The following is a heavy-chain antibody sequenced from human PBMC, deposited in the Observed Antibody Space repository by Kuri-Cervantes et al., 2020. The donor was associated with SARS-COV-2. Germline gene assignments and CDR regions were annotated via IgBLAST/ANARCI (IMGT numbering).Heavy chain of an antibody. CDR3: ARDGVAAAGYGNPYYYYYMDV. V-gene: IGHV4-30-2*03. Sequence: SETLSLTCTVSGGSISSGGYYWSWIRQPPGKGLEWIGSIYYSGSTYYNPSLKSRVTISVDTSKNQFSLELSSVTAADTAVYYCARDGVAAAGYGNPYYYYYMDVWGKGTTVTVSS. D-gene: IGHD6-13*01. CDR1: GGSISSGGYY. CDR2: IYYSGST. J-gene: IGHJ6*03.